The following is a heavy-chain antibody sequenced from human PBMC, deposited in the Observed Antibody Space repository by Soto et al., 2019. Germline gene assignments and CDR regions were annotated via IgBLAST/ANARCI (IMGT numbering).Heavy chain of an antibody. V-gene: IGHV4-39*01. J-gene: IGHJ2*01. Sequence: QLQLQESGPGLVKPSETLSLTCTVSGGSISSSSYYWGWIRQPPGKGLEWIGNIYYSGSTYYNPSLKSRVTISVDTSKNQFSLKLSSVTAADTAVYYCARQISTLGIWWYFDLWGRGTLVTVSS. D-gene: IGHD7-27*01. CDR1: GGSISSSSYY. CDR3: ARQISTLGIWWYFDL. CDR2: IYYSGST.